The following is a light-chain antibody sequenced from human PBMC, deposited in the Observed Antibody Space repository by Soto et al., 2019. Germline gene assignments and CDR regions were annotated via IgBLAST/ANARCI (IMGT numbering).Light chain of an antibody. CDR1: QSFRGL. V-gene: IGKV3-11*01. CDR3: QQYKNWPL. Sequence: EVVLTQSPVTLSLSPGERATLSCRASQSFRGLLAWYQQKPGQAPRLLIYDAYNRATGIPPRFSGSGSGTEFTLTISSLQPEDFAVYYCQQYKNWPLFGQGTRLEIK. CDR2: DAY. J-gene: IGKJ5*01.